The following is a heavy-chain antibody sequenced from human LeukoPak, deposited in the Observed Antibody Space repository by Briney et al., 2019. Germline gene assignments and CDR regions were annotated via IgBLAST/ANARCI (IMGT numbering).Heavy chain of an antibody. CDR1: GGSISSHY. D-gene: IGHD2-2*02. CDR2: IYYSGST. CDR3: ARASGYCSSTSCYTDHDY. J-gene: IGHJ4*02. V-gene: IGHV4-59*11. Sequence: PSETLSLTCTVSGGSISSHYWSWIRQPPGKGLEWIGYIYYSGSTNYNPSLKSRVTISVDTSKNQFSLKLSSVTAADTAVYYCARASGYCSSTSCYTDHDYWGQGTLVTVSS.